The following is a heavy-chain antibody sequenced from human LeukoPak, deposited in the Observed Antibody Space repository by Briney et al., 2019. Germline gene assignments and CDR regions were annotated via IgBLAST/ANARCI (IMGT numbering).Heavy chain of an antibody. Sequence: PSETLSLTCTVSGDSISSYYWSRIRQPPGKGLEWIGYVYYTGSTNYNPSLKSRVTISVDTSKNQFSLKLSSVTAADTAVYYCARGLYYYDSGGYTLAYWGQGTLVTVSS. J-gene: IGHJ4*02. D-gene: IGHD3-22*01. CDR1: GDSISSYY. CDR2: VYYTGST. V-gene: IGHV4-59*13. CDR3: ARGLYYYDSGGYTLAY.